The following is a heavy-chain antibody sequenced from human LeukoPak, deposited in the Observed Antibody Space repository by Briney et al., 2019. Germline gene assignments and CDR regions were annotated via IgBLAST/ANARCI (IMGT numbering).Heavy chain of an antibody. D-gene: IGHD6-13*01. CDR1: GGSFSGCY. V-gene: IGHV4-34*01. CDR3: ARGGSSSWYHSRSYYYGMDV. J-gene: IGHJ6*02. Sequence: SETLSLTCAVYGGSFSGCYWSWIRQPPGKGPEWIGEINHNGSTNYNPSLKSRVTISVDTSKNQFSLKLSSVTAADTAVYYCARGGSSSWYHSRSYYYGMDVWGQGTTVTVSS. CDR2: INHNGST.